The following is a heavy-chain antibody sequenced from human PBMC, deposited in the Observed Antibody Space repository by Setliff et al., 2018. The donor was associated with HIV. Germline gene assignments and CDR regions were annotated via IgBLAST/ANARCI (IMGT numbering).Heavy chain of an antibody. J-gene: IGHJ4*02. CDR2: LSYDGNHY. D-gene: IGHD1-26*01. V-gene: IGHV3-30*14. CDR1: GFTFTNYA. Sequence: SLKISCAASGFTFTNYAMHWVRQAPGKGLEWVAVLSYDGNHYYYADSVKGRFSISRDNSKNTLFLQMNNLRPEDTAVYYCAKDFATVVGAMEYYFDYWGQGTLVTVSS. CDR3: AKDFATVVGAMEYYFDY.